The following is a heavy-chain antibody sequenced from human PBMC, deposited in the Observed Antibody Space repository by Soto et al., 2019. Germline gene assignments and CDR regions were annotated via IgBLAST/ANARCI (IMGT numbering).Heavy chain of an antibody. V-gene: IGHV1-69*13. CDR3: ARDPFSIAAAGPFDY. D-gene: IGHD6-13*01. CDR1: GGTFSSYA. J-gene: IGHJ4*02. CDR2: IIPIFGTT. Sequence: GASVKVSCKASGGTFSSYAISWVRQAPGQGLEWMGGIIPIFGTTNYAQKFQGRVTITADESTSTAYMELSSLRSEDTAVYYCARDPFSIAAAGPFDYWGQGTLVTVSS.